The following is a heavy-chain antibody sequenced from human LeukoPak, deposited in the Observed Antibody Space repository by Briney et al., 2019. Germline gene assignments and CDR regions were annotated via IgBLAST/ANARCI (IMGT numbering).Heavy chain of an antibody. V-gene: IGHV4-59*11. CDR2: IYYSGST. CDR1: GGSISSHY. Sequence: PSETLSLTCTVSGGSISSHYWSWIRQPPGKGLEWIGYIYYSGSTNYNPSLKSRVTISVDTSKNQFSLKLSSVTAADTGVYYCARDCETYYDFWSGYYPLCMDVWGKGTTVTVSS. CDR3: ARDCETYYDFWSGYYPLCMDV. J-gene: IGHJ6*03. D-gene: IGHD3-3*01.